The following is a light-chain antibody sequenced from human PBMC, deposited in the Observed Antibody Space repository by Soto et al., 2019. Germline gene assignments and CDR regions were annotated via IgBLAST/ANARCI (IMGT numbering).Light chain of an antibody. CDR1: QTIAMY. Sequence: DIQMTQSPSSLSASVGDRVTITCRASQTIAMYVNWFQQKPGKAPKPLIYTTSSLQSGVPPRFSGSGSETDFTLTISRLHPEDSATYYCQQSFTTPYTFGQGTKLEIK. CDR3: QQSFTTPYT. CDR2: TTS. V-gene: IGKV1-39*01. J-gene: IGKJ2*01.